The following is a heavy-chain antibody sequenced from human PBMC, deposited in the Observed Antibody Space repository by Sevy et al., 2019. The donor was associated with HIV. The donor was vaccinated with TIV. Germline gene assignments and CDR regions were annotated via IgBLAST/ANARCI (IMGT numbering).Heavy chain of an antibody. Sequence: SETLSLTCTVSGGSISSGDYYWSWIRQPPGKGLEWIGYIYYSGSTYYNPSLKSRVTISVDTSKNQFSLKLSSLTAAETAVYYCARAYSSSAGNWFDPWGQGTLVTVSS. CDR2: IYYSGST. CDR3: ARAYSSSAGNWFDP. V-gene: IGHV4-30-4*01. D-gene: IGHD6-6*01. CDR1: GGSISSGDYY. J-gene: IGHJ5*02.